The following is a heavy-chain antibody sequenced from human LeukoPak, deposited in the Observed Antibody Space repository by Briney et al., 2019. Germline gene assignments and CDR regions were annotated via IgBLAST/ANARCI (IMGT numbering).Heavy chain of an antibody. D-gene: IGHD6-13*01. CDR3: ARARGAAAIPLGYYYGMDV. Sequence: PSETLSLTCTVSGGSISSYHWSWIRQPPGKGLEWVGYIYYSGSTNYNPSLKSRVTISVDTSKNQFSLKLSSVTAADTAVYYCARARGAAAIPLGYYYGMDVWGKGTTVTVSS. CDR1: GGSISSYH. CDR2: IYYSGST. J-gene: IGHJ6*04. V-gene: IGHV4-59*01.